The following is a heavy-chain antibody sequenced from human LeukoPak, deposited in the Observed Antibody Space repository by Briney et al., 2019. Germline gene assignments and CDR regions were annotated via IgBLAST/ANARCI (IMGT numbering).Heavy chain of an antibody. D-gene: IGHD6-19*01. CDR1: GFIFSTYT. CDR2: ISSSSSYI. V-gene: IGHV3-21*01. J-gene: IGHJ4*02. CDR3: AREKGIAVASDY. Sequence: GGSLRLSCAASGFIFSTYTMNWVRQAPGKGLEWVSSISSSSSYIYYADSVKGRFTISRDNAKNSLYLQMNSLRAEDTAVYYCAREKGIAVASDYWGQGTLVTVSS.